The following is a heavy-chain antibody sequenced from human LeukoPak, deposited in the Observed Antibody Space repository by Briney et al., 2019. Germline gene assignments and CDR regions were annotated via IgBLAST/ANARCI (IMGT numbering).Heavy chain of an antibody. CDR3: ARAPEDYDFWSGYYTRVGYYYGMDV. CDR1: GFTFSSYS. CDR2: ISSSSYI. V-gene: IGHV3-21*01. J-gene: IGHJ6*02. D-gene: IGHD3-3*01. Sequence: PGGSLRLSCAASGFTFSSYSMNWVRQAPGKGLEWVSSISSSSYIYYADSVKGRFTISRDNAKNSLYLQMNSLRAEDTAVYYCARAPEDYDFWSGYYTRVGYYYGMDVWGQGTTVTVSS.